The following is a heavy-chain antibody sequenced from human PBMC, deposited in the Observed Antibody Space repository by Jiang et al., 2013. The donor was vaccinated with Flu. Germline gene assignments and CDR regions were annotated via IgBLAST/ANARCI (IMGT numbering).Heavy chain of an antibody. CDR1: GFTFTTYW. Sequence: GAEVKKPGESLRISCTASGFTFTTYWIGWVRQMPGKGLEWMGIIYFGDSDTRYSPSFQGHVTISADKSISTAYLQWSSLKASDTAMYYCARLAYGGYAYLDYWGQGTQVTVSS. V-gene: IGHV5-51*01. CDR2: IYFGDSDT. J-gene: IGHJ4*02. D-gene: IGHD5-12*01. CDR3: ARLAYGGYAYLDY.